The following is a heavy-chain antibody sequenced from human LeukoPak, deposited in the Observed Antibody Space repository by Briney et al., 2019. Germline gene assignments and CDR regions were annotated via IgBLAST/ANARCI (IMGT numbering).Heavy chain of an antibody. CDR3: ARVDGVARPLDY. D-gene: IGHD5-12*01. J-gene: IGHJ4*02. Sequence: GASVKVSCKASGYTFTGYYMHWVRQAPGQGLEWMGWINPNSGGTNYAQKFQGRVTMTRDTSISTAYMELSRLRSGDTAVYYCARVDGVARPLDYWGQGTLVTVSS. V-gene: IGHV1-2*02. CDR2: INPNSGGT. CDR1: GYTFTGYY.